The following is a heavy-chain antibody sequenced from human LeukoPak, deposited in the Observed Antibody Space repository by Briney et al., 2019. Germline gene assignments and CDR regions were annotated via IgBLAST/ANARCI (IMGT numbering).Heavy chain of an antibody. J-gene: IGHJ4*02. V-gene: IGHV4-39*01. CDR3: AAYYYDSSGYFG. Sequence: SETLSLTCTVSGGSISSTGYYWGWSRQPPGKGLEWIGSINYSGSTFYNPSLKSRVTISADTSKTQSSLKLSTVTAADTAVYYCAAYYYDSSGYFGWGQGTLVTVSS. CDR2: INYSGST. CDR1: GGSISSTGYY. D-gene: IGHD3-22*01.